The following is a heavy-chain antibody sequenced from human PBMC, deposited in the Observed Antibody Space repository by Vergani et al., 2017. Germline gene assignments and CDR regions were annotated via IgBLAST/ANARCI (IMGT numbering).Heavy chain of an antibody. CDR1: GFTFSSYG. CDR2: IWYDGNNK. CDR3: ATKSCGTPGCQIGYFRE. J-gene: IGHJ1*01. Sequence: QVQLVESGGGVVQPGRSLRLSCAASGFTFSSYGMHWVRQAPGKGLEWVAVIWYDGNNKYYADSVKGRFTISRDNSKSTLYLQMNSLRTEDTAVYYCATKSCGTPGCQIGYFREWGQGTLVTVSS. V-gene: IGHV3-33*01. D-gene: IGHD1-1*01.